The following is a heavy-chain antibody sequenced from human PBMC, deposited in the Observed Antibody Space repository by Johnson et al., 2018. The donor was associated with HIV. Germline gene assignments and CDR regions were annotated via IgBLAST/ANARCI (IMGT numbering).Heavy chain of an antibody. D-gene: IGHD5-12*01. CDR3: ARDKSGGGTDSGYDHFRAPDAFDI. J-gene: IGHJ3*02. CDR1: GLIVSSYA. Sequence: QVQLVESGGGLIQPGGSLRLSCAASGLIVSSYAMHWVRQAPGKGLEWVAVISYDGSNKYYADSVKGRFTISRYNSKNTLYLQMNSLRAEDTAVYYCARDKSGGGTDSGYDHFRAPDAFDIWGQGTMVTVSS. V-gene: IGHV3-30-3*01. CDR2: ISYDGSNK.